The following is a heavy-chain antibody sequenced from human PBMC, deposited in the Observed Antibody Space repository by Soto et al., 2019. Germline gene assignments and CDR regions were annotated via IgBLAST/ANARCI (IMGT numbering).Heavy chain of an antibody. CDR2: ISGSGGST. CDR1: GFTFTTYA. V-gene: IGHV3-23*01. J-gene: IGHJ6*02. D-gene: IGHD1-26*01. Sequence: EVQLLESGGGLVQPGGSLRLSCAASGFTFTTYAMGWVRQAPGKGLEWVSAISGSGGSTYYADSVKGRFTISRDNSKNTLYLQMNSLRAEDTAVYYCAKVSLGALTFTDYYYYGLDVWGQGTTVTVSS. CDR3: AKVSLGALTFTDYYYYGLDV.